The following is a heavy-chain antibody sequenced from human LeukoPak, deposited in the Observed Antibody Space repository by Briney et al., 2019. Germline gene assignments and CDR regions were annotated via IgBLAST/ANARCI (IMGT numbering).Heavy chain of an antibody. V-gene: IGHV4-31*03. CDR1: GRSISSGGYY. CDR3: ARVVYDYVWGSYRYHLDY. D-gene: IGHD3-16*02. Sequence: KTSETLSLTCTVSGRSISSGGYYWSWIRQHPGKGLEWIGYIYYSGSTYYNPSLKSRGTISVDTSKNQFSLELSSVTAADTAVYYCARVVYDYVWGSYRYHLDYWGQGTLVTVSS. J-gene: IGHJ4*02. CDR2: IYYSGST.